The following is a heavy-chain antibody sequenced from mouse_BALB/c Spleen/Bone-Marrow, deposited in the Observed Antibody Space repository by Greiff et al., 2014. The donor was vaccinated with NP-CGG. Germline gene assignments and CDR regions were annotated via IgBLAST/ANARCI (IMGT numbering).Heavy chain of an antibody. CDR3: AGGNPFAY. CDR1: GYTFTSYW. J-gene: IGHJ3*01. V-gene: IGHV1S81*02. D-gene: IGHD2-1*01. CDR2: INPSNGRT. Sequence: VQLQQSGAELVKPGSSVKLSCKASGYTFTSYWMHWVKQRPGQGLEWIGEINPSNGRTNYNEKFKNKATLTVDKSSSTAYMQLSSLTSEDSAVYSGAGGNPFAYWGQGTLVTVSA.